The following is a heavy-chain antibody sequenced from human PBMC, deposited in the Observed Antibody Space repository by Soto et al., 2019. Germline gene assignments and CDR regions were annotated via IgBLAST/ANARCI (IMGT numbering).Heavy chain of an antibody. D-gene: IGHD6-19*01. V-gene: IGHV3-53*05. CDR2: IYSGGAT. Sequence: GGSLRLSCAAAGFSVSTSHMNWVRQTPGKGLEWVSVIYSGGATYYAASVKGRFTISRDNSKNTLYLQMNSLRAEDTAVYYCAKDLGWYLSYYGMDVWGQGTTVTVSS. CDR3: AKDLGWYLSYYGMDV. CDR1: GFSVSTSH. J-gene: IGHJ6*02.